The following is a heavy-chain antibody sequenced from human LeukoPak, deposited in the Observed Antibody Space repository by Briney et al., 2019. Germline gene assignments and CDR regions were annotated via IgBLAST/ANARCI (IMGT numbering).Heavy chain of an antibody. V-gene: IGHV4-4*07. CDR3: ARDRGSGSNLGYNWFDP. CDR2: IYTSGST. Sequence: SETLSLTCTVYGASISSYCWDWIRQPAGKGLEWIWRIYTSGSTDYNPSLKSRVTMSLDTSKNQFSLKLSSVTAADTAVYYCARDRGSGSNLGYNWFDPWGQGTLVTVSS. CDR1: GASISSYC. D-gene: IGHD1-26*01. J-gene: IGHJ5*02.